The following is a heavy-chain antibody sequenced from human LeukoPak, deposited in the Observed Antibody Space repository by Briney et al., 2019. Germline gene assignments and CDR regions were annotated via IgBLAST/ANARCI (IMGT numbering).Heavy chain of an antibody. V-gene: IGHV3-48*01. D-gene: IGHD3-22*01. J-gene: IGHJ4*02. Sequence: GGSLRLSCAASGFTFSTYSMDWVRQAPGKGLEWISYITGSSSTIYYADSVKGRFTISRDNAKNSLYLQMNSLRAEDTAVYYCARPLRSSGYHCFDYWGQGTLVTVSS. CDR3: ARPLRSSGYHCFDY. CDR1: GFTFSTYS. CDR2: ITGSSSTI.